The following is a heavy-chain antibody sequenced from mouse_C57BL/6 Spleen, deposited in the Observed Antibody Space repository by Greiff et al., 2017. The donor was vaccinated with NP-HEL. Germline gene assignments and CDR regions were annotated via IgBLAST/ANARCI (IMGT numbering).Heavy chain of an antibody. CDR3: ARGGLRSYGSSSFLYFDY. V-gene: IGHV1-7*01. J-gene: IGHJ2*01. Sequence: VQLQESGAELAKPGASVKLSCKASGYTFTSYWMHWVKQRPGQGLEWIGYINPSSGYTKYNQKFKDKATLTADKSSSTAYMQLSSLTYEDSAVYYCARGGLRSYGSSSFLYFDYWGQGTTLTVSS. CDR1: GYTFTSYW. CDR2: INPSSGYT. D-gene: IGHD1-1*01.